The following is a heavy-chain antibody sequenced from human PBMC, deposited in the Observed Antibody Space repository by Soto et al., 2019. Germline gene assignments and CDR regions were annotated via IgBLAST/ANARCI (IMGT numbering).Heavy chain of an antibody. CDR3: SSGSDSSGYRAFPS. V-gene: IGHV1-2*02. D-gene: IGHD3-22*01. CDR1: GYTFTGYY. Sequence: VXPVKGSCKASGYTFTGYYIHWERQAPAQGLEWMGWINPNSGGTSYAKKFQGRVTVNSDTSISTADMGLGRLRSDDKAVLYRSSGSDSSGYRAFPSWGQGTLGTASS. CDR2: INPNSGGT. J-gene: IGHJ4*02.